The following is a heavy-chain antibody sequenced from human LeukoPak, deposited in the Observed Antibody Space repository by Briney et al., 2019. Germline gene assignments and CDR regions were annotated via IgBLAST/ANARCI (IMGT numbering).Heavy chain of an antibody. CDR3: ARLPLTVRARRSSTHNAFDI. V-gene: IGHV4-39*01. Sequence: PSETLSLTCTVSGGSISSSSYYWGWIRQPPGKGLEWIGSIYYSGSTYYNPSLKSRVTISVDTSKNQFSLKLSSVTAADTAVYYCARLPLTVRARRSSTHNAFDIWGQGTMVTVSS. D-gene: IGHD2-2*01. J-gene: IGHJ3*02. CDR1: GGSISSSSYY. CDR2: IYYSGST.